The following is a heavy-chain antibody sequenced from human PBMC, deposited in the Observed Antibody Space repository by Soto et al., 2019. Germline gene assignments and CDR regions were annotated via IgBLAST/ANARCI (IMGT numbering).Heavy chain of an antibody. D-gene: IGHD5-18*01. CDR2: IYPGDSDT. J-gene: IGHJ4*02. V-gene: IGHV5-51*01. CDR3: SRHALSELWFSVEY. CDR1: GYSFTNYW. Sequence: LKISCQGSGYSFTNYWIAWVRQMPGKGLEWMGIIYPGDSDTRYSPSFQGQVTISVDKSISSAYLQWSSLKASDTAMYYCSRHALSELWFSVEYWGKGTLVTVSS.